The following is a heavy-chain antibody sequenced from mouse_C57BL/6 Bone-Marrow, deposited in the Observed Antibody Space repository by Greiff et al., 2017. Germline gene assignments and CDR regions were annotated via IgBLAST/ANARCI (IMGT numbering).Heavy chain of an antibody. CDR3: SRHGGLRPLDY. CDR1: GFTFSSYG. J-gene: IGHJ2*01. D-gene: IGHD2-12*01. V-gene: IGHV5-6*01. CDR2: ISSGGSYT. Sequence: EVKLVESGGDLVKPGGSLKLSCAASGFTFSSYGMCWVRQTPDKRLEWVATISSGGSYTYYPDSVKGRFTISRDNAKNTLYLQISSLKSYDTAMYSCSRHGGLRPLDYWGQGTTLTVSS.